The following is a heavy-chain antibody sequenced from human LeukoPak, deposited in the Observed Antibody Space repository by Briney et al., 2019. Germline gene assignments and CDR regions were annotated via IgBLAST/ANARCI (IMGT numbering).Heavy chain of an antibody. D-gene: IGHD2-21*02. CDR1: GGSFSGYY. CDR3: ARRYGGNSSSYDY. J-gene: IGHJ4*02. CDR2: INHSGST. Sequence: SETLSLTCAVYGGSFSGYYWSWIRQPPGKGLEWIGEINHSGSTNYNPSLKRRVTISVDTSKNQFSLKLSSVTAADTAVYYCARRYGGNSSSYDYWGQGTLVTVSS. V-gene: IGHV4-34*01.